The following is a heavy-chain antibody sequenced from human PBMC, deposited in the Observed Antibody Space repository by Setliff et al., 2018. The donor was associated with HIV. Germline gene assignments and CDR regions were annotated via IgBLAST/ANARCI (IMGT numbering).Heavy chain of an antibody. CDR2: IYSSGST. Sequence: LSLTCTASGGSISSYYGSWIRQSAGKGLEWIGRIYSSGSTNYNPSLKSRVTMSVDTSKNQFSLRLSSVTAADTAVYYCAREVRVVLPAAASGNYYYYYMDVWGKGTTVTVSS. CDR1: GGSISSYY. CDR3: AREVRVVLPAAASGNYYYYYMDV. V-gene: IGHV4-4*07. J-gene: IGHJ6*03. D-gene: IGHD2-2*01.